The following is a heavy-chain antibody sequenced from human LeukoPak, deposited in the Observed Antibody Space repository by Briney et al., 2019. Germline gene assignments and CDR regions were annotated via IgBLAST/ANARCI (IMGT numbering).Heavy chain of an antibody. V-gene: IGHV1-2*02. D-gene: IGHD2-2*01. Sequence: ASVKVSCKASGYTFTAYYIHWVRQAPGQGLEWMGWINPNSGGTNYAQKFQGRVTLTRDTSITTAYMELSRLRSDDTAVYYCAKARGLYCSSTSCYDCDVWGKGTTVTVSS. CDR1: GYTFTAYY. CDR3: AKARGLYCSSTSCYDCDV. CDR2: INPNSGGT. J-gene: IGHJ6*04.